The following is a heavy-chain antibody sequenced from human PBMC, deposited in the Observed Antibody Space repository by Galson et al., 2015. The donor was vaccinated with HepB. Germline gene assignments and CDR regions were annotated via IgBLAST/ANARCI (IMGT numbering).Heavy chain of an antibody. Sequence: SLRLSCAASGFTFSSYWMHWVRQAPGKGLVWVSRINSDGSSTSYADSVKGRFTISRDNAKNTLYLQMNSLRAEDTAVYYCARDLSVYATKDYYYGMDVWCQGTTVTVSS. J-gene: IGHJ6*02. CDR1: GFTFSSYW. V-gene: IGHV3-74*01. D-gene: IGHD2-8*01. CDR3: ARDLSVYATKDYYYGMDV. CDR2: INSDGSST.